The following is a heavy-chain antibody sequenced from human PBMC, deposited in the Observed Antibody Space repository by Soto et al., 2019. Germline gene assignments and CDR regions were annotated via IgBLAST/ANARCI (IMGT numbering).Heavy chain of an antibody. CDR3: ARDTTIAEGGRDYYYAVDV. V-gene: IGHV3-21*01. Sequence: EVQLVESGGGLVKPGGSLRLSCASSGFPFGSFGMNWVRQAPGKGLEWVSCISSRSTYIYYADSVKGRFTVSRDNAKNSVFLQMNSLRAEDTAVYYCARDTTIAEGGRDYYYAVDVWGQGTTVTVSS. CDR1: GFPFGSFG. CDR2: ISSRSTYI. D-gene: IGHD6-13*01. J-gene: IGHJ6*02.